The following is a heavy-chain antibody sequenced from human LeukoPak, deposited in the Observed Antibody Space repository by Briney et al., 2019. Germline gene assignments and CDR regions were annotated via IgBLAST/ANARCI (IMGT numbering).Heavy chain of an antibody. V-gene: IGHV3-30*01. CDR2: ISSGGTYE. Sequence: GGSLRLSCAASGFTFSNYAMHWVRQAPGKGLEWVSLISSGGTYEYYADSVKGRFTISRDNSKNTLYLQLNSLRAEDTAVYYCARDSTYYYDSGSSGPHYFDDWGQGTLVTVSS. CDR3: ARDSTYYYDSGSSGPHYFDD. CDR1: GFTFSNYA. D-gene: IGHD3-10*01. J-gene: IGHJ4*02.